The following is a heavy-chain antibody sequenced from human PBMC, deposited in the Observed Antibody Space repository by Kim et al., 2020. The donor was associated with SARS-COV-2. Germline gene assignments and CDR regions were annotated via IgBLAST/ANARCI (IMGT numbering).Heavy chain of an antibody. D-gene: IGHD1-26*01. Sequence: ASVKVSCKASGYTFTSYIMNWVRQAPGQGLEWMGWLNTRTGNPTYAQGFTERFVFSLDTSVSTASLQISNLKAEDTAVYFCAREVRSGRGDCWGQGTLVT. V-gene: IGHV7-4-1*02. CDR2: LNTRTGNP. CDR3: AREVRSGRGDC. CDR1: GYTFTSYI. J-gene: IGHJ4*02.